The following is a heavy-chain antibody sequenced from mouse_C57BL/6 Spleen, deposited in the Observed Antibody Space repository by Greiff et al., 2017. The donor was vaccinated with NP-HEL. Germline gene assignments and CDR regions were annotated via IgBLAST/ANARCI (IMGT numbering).Heavy chain of an antibody. CDR1: GFTFSSYG. CDR2: ISSGGSYT. D-gene: IGHD2-1*01. Sequence: EVQVVESGGDLVKPGGSLKLSCAASGFTFSSYGMSWVRQTPDKRLEWVATISSGGSYTYYPDSVKGRFTISRDNAKNTLYLQMSSLKSEDTAMYYCARHVPLYYGKGGWYFDVWGTGTTVTVSS. V-gene: IGHV5-6*01. CDR3: ARHVPLYYGKGGWYFDV. J-gene: IGHJ1*03.